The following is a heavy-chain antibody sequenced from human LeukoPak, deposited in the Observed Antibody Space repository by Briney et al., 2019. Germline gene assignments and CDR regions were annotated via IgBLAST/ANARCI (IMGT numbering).Heavy chain of an antibody. J-gene: IGHJ3*02. D-gene: IGHD4-17*01. CDR2: ISGSGGST. CDR3: AKDRGPPLRYGAFDI. Sequence: GGSLRLSCAASGFTFSSYAMSWVRQAPGKGLEWVSAISGSGGSTYYADSVKGRFTISRDNSKNTLYLQMNSLRADDTAVYYCAKDRGPPLRYGAFDIWGQGTMVTVSS. CDR1: GFTFSSYA. V-gene: IGHV3-23*01.